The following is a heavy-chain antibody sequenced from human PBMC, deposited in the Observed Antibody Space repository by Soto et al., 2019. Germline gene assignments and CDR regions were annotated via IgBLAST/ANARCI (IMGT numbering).Heavy chain of an antibody. D-gene: IGHD4-17*01. CDR3: ASDGGRYGDYPFDY. CDR2: IWYDGSNK. J-gene: IGHJ4*02. CDR1: GFTFSSYG. Sequence: QVQLVESGGGVVQPGRSLRLSCAASGFTFSSYGMHWVRQAPGKGLEWVAVIWYDGSNKYYADSVKGRFTISRDNSKNTLYLQMNSLRAEDTAVYYCASDGGRYGDYPFDYWGQGTLVTVSS. V-gene: IGHV3-33*01.